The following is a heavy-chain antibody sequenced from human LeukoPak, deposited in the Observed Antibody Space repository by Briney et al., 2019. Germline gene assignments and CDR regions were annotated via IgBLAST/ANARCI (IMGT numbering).Heavy chain of an antibody. CDR2: IYYSGTT. D-gene: IGHD6-25*01. CDR3: ARLAVADLAAAY. V-gene: IGHV4-39*01. CDR1: GGSITSSSYY. Sequence: SETLSLTCTVSGGSITSSSYYWGWIRQPPGKGLEWIGSIYYSGTTYYNPSLKSRVTISEATSKNPFCPKLSSVTAAATAVDYCARLAVADLAAAYWGGGTLVTVSS. J-gene: IGHJ4*02.